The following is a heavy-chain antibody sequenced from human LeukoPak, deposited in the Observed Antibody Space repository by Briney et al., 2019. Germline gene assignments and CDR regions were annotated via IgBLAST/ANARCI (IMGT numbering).Heavy chain of an antibody. CDR3: ARAYSIEAVFDY. D-gene: IGHD4-11*01. J-gene: IGHJ4*02. CDR2: IHYSGST. CDR1: GGSITSSY. V-gene: IGHV4-59*01. Sequence: SETLSLTCTVSGGSITSSYWNWIRQPPGKGLEWIGYIHYSGSTNYNPSLRSRVTISVDASKSQFSLKLNSVTAADMAVYYCARAYSIEAVFDYWGQGTLVTVSS.